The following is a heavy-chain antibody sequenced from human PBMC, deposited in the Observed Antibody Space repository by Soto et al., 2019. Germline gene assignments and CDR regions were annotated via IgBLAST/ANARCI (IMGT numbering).Heavy chain of an antibody. V-gene: IGHV4-38-2*02. D-gene: IGHD2-2*03. CDR2: ISHSGTT. CDR3: ARDFPLLGYCSSTSCYNRFDP. CDR1: GYSISSGYY. Sequence: SETLSLTCAVSGYSISSGYYWGWIRQPPGKGLEWIGSISHSGTTYYNPSLKSRVTISADTSKNQFSLKLSSVTAADTAVYYCARDFPLLGYCSSTSCYNRFDPGGLGTLVTVSS. J-gene: IGHJ5*02.